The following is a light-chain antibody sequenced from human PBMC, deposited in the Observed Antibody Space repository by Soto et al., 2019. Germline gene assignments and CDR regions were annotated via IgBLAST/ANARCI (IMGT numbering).Light chain of an antibody. CDR1: SSDVGGYNY. J-gene: IGLJ1*01. V-gene: IGLV2-8*01. Sequence: SVLTQPPSASGSPGQSVTISCPGTSSDVGGYNYVSWYQQHPGKAPKLMIYEVSKRPSGVPDRFSGSKSGNTASLTVSGLQAEDEADYYCSSYAGSNVVFGTGTKVTVL. CDR3: SSYAGSNVV. CDR2: EVS.